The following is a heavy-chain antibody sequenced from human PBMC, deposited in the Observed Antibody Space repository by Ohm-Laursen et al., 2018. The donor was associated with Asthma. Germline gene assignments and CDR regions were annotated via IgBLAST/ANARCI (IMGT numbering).Heavy chain of an antibody. CDR3: ARDRGESCDY. D-gene: IGHD3-10*01. V-gene: IGHV3-21*01. Sequence: GSLRLSCSASGFTFESYWMNWVRQAPGKGLEWVSSISSGSSYINYADSVKGRFTISRDNAENSVYLQMNSLRAEDTAVYYCARDRGESCDYWGQGTLVTVSS. CDR1: GFTFESYW. CDR2: ISSGSSYI. J-gene: IGHJ4*02.